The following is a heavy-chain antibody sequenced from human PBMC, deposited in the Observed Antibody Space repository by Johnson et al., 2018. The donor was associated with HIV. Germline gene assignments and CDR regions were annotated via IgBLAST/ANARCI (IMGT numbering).Heavy chain of an antibody. CDR3: TTDQGYYGDAFDI. D-gene: IGHD3-10*01. J-gene: IGHJ3*02. Sequence: VQLVESGGGLVKPGGSLRLSCAASGFTFSNAWMSWVRQAPGKGLAWVGRIKSKTDGGTTDYAAPVKGRFTISRDDSKNTLYLQMNSLKTEDTAVYYCTTDQGYYGDAFDIWGQGTMVTVSS. CDR2: IKSKTDGGTT. CDR1: GFTFSNAW. V-gene: IGHV3-15*01.